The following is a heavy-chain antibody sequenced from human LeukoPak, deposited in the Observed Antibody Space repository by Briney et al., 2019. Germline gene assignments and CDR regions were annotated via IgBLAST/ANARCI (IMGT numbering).Heavy chain of an antibody. CDR2: IRSSSSYI. CDR3: ARQSTRWRFYYYYYMDV. V-gene: IGHV3-21*01. CDR1: GFTFSSYS. Sequence: AGGSLRLSCAASGFTFSSYSMNWVRQAPGKGLEWVSSIRSSSSYIYYADSVKGRFTISRDNAKNSLYLQMNSLRAEDTAVYYCARQSTRWRFYYYYYMDVWGKGTTVTVSS. D-gene: IGHD2-21*01. J-gene: IGHJ6*03.